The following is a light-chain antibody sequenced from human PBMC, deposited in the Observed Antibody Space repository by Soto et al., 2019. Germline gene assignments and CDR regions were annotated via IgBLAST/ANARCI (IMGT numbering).Light chain of an antibody. CDR2: GAS. Sequence: AIQMTQSPSSLSASVGDRVTITCRASQGIRNDLGWYQQKPGKAPKLLIYGASSLQSDVPSRFIGSRSGTDFTLTNSSLQPEDFATYYCLQDDSYPLTFGGGTKAEIK. CDR1: QGIRND. J-gene: IGKJ4*01. CDR3: LQDDSYPLT. V-gene: IGKV1-6*01.